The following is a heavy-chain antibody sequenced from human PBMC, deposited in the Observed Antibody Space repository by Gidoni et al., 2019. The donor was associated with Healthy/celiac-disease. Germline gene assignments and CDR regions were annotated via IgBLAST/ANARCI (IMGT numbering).Heavy chain of an antibody. CDR3: ANSPQWLAQYAFDI. V-gene: IGHV3-23*01. Sequence: EVQLLESGGGLLQPGGSLRLSCAAFGFTFSSYAMSWVRQAPGKGLGWVSAISGSGGSTYYADSVKGRFTISRDNAKNTLYLQMNSRRAEDTAVYYCANSPQWLAQYAFDIWGQGTMVTVSS. J-gene: IGHJ3*02. D-gene: IGHD6-19*01. CDR2: ISGSGGST. CDR1: GFTFSSYA.